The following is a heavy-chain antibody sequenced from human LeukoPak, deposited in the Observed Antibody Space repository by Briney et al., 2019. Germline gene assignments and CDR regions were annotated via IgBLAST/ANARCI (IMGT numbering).Heavy chain of an antibody. CDR2: VHHTGSA. CDR1: GISLNTYY. Sequence: SETLSLTCTVSGISLNTYYWSWVRQPPGKGLEWIGYVHHTGSADYNPSLKSRVTISLDMSKSQFSLMLTSATAADTAVYYCARDSWDYIAMDVWGPGTTVTVSS. J-gene: IGHJ6*02. V-gene: IGHV4-59*01. CDR3: ARDSWDYIAMDV. D-gene: IGHD1-7*01.